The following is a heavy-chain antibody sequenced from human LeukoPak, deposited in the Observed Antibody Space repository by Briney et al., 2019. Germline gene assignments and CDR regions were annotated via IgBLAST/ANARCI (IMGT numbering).Heavy chain of an antibody. Sequence: GGSLRLFCAASGFTFSGSAMHWVRQASGKGLEWVGRIRNKANSYATAYAASVKGRFTISRDDSKNTAYLQMNSLKTEDTAVYYCTGYIESAGVYWGQGTLVTVSS. J-gene: IGHJ4*02. CDR1: GFTFSGSA. V-gene: IGHV3-73*01. CDR3: TGYIESAGVY. D-gene: IGHD5-24*01. CDR2: IRNKANSYAT.